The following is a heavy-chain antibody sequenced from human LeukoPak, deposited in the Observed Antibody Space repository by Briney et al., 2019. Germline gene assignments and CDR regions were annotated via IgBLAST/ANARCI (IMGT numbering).Heavy chain of an antibody. CDR2: IYTSGST. CDR3: ARNMTTVTPGVFDI. Sequence: PSETLSLTCTVSGGSISNYYWNWVRQPAGKGLEWIGRIYTSGSTNYNPSLKSRVTISVDKSQNQFSLKVSSVTAADTAVYYCARNMTTVTPGVFDIWGQGTAVTVSS. CDR1: GGSISNYY. D-gene: IGHD4-17*01. J-gene: IGHJ3*02. V-gene: IGHV4-4*07.